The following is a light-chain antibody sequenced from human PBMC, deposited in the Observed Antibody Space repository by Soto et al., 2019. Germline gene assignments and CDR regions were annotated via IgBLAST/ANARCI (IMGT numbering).Light chain of an antibody. J-gene: IGKJ3*01. V-gene: IGKV3-11*01. CDR2: DAS. CDR1: QSVRSS. CDR3: QQRSNWPPEVT. Sequence: EIVLTQSPDTLSLSPGERATLSCRASQSVRSSLAWYQQKPGQAPRLLIYDASNCATGIPARFSGSGSGTDFTRTISSLEPEDFAVYYCQQRSNWPPEVTFGPGTKVDIK.